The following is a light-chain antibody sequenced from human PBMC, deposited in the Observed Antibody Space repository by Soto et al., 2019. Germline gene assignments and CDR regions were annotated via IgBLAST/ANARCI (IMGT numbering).Light chain of an antibody. CDR3: QQYGSSYPWT. J-gene: IGKJ1*01. Sequence: EIVMTQSPVTLSVSPGEIATLSCRCRQSVSSNLAWYQQKPGQAPSLLIYVASTRATGIPDRSSGSGSGTDFTLTIRRLEPEDFAVYYCQQYGSSYPWTFGQGTKVDI. V-gene: IGKV3-20*01. CDR1: QSVSSN. CDR2: VAS.